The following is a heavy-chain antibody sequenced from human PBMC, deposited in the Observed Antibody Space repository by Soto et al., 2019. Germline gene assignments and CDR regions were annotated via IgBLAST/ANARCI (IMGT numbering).Heavy chain of an antibody. CDR3: ARDRGPYYYDSSGYYH. Sequence: GASVKVSCKASGGTFSSYAMSWVRQAPGHGLEWMGGIIPIFGTANYAQKFQGRVTITADESTSTAYMELSSLSAEDTAVYYCARDRGPYYYDSSGYYHWGQGTLVTVSS. CDR2: IIPIFGTA. D-gene: IGHD3-22*01. CDR1: GGTFSSYA. V-gene: IGHV1-69*13. J-gene: IGHJ5*02.